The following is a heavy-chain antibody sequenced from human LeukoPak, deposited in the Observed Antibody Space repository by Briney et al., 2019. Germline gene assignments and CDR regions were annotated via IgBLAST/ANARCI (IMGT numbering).Heavy chain of an antibody. V-gene: IGHV3-74*01. CDR2: INSDGSST. CDR3: GRVVTTSED. D-gene: IGHD1-14*01. Sequence: GGSLRLSCAASGFTFSSYSMNWVRHAPGKGLVWVSRINSDGSSTDYADSVKGRFTISRDNAKNTLYLQMNSLRAEDTAIYYCGRVVTTSEDWGQGILVTVSS. CDR1: GFTFSSYS. J-gene: IGHJ4*02.